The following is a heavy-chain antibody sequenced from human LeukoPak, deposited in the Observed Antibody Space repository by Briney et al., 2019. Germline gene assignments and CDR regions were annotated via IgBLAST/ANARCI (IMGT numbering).Heavy chain of an antibody. V-gene: IGHV1-69*13. J-gene: IGHJ4*02. CDR3: ARDKAALKRSYYYDSRGFDY. CDR2: IIPIFGTA. Sequence: GASVKVSCKASAGTFSSYAISWVRQAPGQGLEWMGGIIPIFGTANYAQKFQGRVTITADESTSTAYMELSSLRSEDTAVYYCARDKAALKRSYYYDSRGFDYWGQGTLVTVSS. D-gene: IGHD3-22*01. CDR1: AGTFSSYA.